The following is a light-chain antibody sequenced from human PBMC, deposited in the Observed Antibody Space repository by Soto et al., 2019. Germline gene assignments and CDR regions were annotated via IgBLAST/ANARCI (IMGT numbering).Light chain of an antibody. CDR3: QQYNNWPPT. CDR2: GAS. J-gene: IGKJ4*01. CDR1: QSVSSN. Sequence: VVMTQSPATLSVSPGQRVTLSCRASQSVSSNLAWYQQKPGQAPRLLIHGASTRATGIPARFRGSGSGTEFTLTISSLQSEDSAVYYCQQYNNWPPTFGGGTKV. V-gene: IGKV3-15*01.